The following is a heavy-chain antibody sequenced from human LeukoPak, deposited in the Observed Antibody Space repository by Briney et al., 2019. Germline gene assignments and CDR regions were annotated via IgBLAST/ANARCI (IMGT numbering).Heavy chain of an antibody. J-gene: IGHJ4*02. CDR3: AREDYSNYAPYFDY. V-gene: IGHV3-74*01. Sequence: PGGSLRLSCEASGFTFSQYWMHWVRQAPGKGLVWVSRIDPDGSSTNYADSVKGRFTISRDNAKNTLYLQLNSLRAEDTAVYYCAREDYSNYAPYFDYWGQRTLVTVSS. CDR1: GFTFSQYW. CDR2: IDPDGSST. D-gene: IGHD4-11*01.